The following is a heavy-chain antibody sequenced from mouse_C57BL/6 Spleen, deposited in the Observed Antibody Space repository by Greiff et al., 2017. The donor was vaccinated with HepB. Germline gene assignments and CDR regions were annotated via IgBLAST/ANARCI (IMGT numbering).Heavy chain of an antibody. J-gene: IGHJ3*01. V-gene: IGHV1-19*01. D-gene: IGHD1-1*01. CDR1: GYTFTDYY. Sequence: EVQLQQSGPVLVKPGASVKMSCKASGYTFTDYYMNWVKQSPGQSLEWIGVIYPYNGGTSYNQKFKGKATLTVDTSSSTAYMGLNSLTSEDSAVYYCASEGGSSYWFAYWGQGTLVTVSA. CDR2: IYPYNGGT. CDR3: ASEGGSSYWFAY.